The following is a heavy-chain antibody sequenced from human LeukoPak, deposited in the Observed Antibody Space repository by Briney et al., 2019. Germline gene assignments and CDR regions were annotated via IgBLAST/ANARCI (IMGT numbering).Heavy chain of an antibody. Sequence: GGSLRLSCAASGFTFSSYSMNWVCQAPGKGLEWVSSISSSSSYIYYADSVKGRFTISRDNAKNSLYLQMNSLRAEDTAVYYCATTISGYSYGYPYSGSYYPEFDYWGQGTLVTVSS. J-gene: IGHJ4*02. CDR3: ATTISGYSYGYPYSGSYYPEFDY. CDR2: ISSSSSYI. CDR1: GFTFSSYS. D-gene: IGHD5-18*01. V-gene: IGHV3-21*01.